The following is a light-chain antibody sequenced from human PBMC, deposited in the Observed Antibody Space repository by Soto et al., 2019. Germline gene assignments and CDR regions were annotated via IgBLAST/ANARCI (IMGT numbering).Light chain of an antibody. CDR1: QSVTNY. J-gene: IGKJ1*01. V-gene: IGKV3-11*01. CDR3: QQYTSYPWT. CDR2: DAS. Sequence: EIFLTQSPDTLSLSPGERATLTCRASQSVTNYIAWYQQRPGQAPRLLIYDASNRATGVPARFSGSRSGTEFTLTISSLQPDDFATYYCQQYTSYPWTFGQGTKVDIK.